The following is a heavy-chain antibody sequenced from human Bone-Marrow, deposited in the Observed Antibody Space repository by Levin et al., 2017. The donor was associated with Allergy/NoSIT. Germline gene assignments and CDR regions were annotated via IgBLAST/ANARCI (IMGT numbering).Heavy chain of an antibody. CDR1: GFSLTDYY. J-gene: IGHJ4*02. Sequence: GGSLRLSCAAAGFSLTDYYMAWIRQAPGKGLEYVSYISVDSSYTKYADSVKGRFTISRDNAKKSLFLQMNSLRAEDTAVYYCASLYGSRSYPVSYWGQGTLVTVS. CDR3: ASLYGSRSYPVSY. V-gene: IGHV3-11*03. CDR2: ISVDSSYT. D-gene: IGHD3-10*01.